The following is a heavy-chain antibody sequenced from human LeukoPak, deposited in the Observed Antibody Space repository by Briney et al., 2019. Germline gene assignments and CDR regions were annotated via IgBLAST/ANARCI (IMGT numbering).Heavy chain of an antibody. CDR3: AKDLSVAGFRWFDP. D-gene: IGHD6-19*01. J-gene: IGHJ5*02. CDR2: IYSGGST. CDR1: GFTVSSNY. V-gene: IGHV3-53*05. Sequence: GGSLRLTCAASGFTVSSNYMSWVRQAPGKGLEWVSVIYSGGSTYYADSVKGRFTISRDNSKNTLYLQMNSLRAEDTAVYYCAKDLSVAGFRWFDPWGQGTLVTVSS.